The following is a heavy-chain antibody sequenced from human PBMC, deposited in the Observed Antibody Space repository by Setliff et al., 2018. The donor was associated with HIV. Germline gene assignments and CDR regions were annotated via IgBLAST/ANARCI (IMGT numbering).Heavy chain of an antibody. Sequence: SETLSLTCSVSGGSISSSDRRWDWIRQPPEKGLEWIGGMDYSGATNYNPSLKSRVTMSVDTSKNQVSLRLSSVTASDTAIYYCARRRSGYDSIDPWGQGTLVTVSS. CDR2: MDYSGAT. CDR1: GGSISSSDRR. D-gene: IGHD5-12*01. J-gene: IGHJ5*02. V-gene: IGHV4-39*01. CDR3: ARRRSGYDSIDP.